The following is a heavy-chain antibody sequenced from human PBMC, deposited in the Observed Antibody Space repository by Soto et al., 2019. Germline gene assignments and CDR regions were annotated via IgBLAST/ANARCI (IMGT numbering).Heavy chain of an antibody. Sequence: ASVKVSCKASGYTFTSYAMHWVRQAPGKGLEWMGCFDADNGKTNYSQKFQGRVTITEDTSTDTAYMELSSLRSEDTAVYYCATAATSYESSGFFPRGRYFDYWGQGTLVTVSS. CDR2: FDADNGKT. J-gene: IGHJ4*02. CDR1: GYTFTSYA. CDR3: ATAATSYESSGFFPRGRYFDY. V-gene: IGHV1-3*01. D-gene: IGHD3-22*01.